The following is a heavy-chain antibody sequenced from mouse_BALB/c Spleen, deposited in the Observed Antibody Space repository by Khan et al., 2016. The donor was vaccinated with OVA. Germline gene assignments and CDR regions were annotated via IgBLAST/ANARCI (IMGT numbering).Heavy chain of an antibody. CDR1: GYTFTTYT. Sequence: QVQLQQSGAELARPGASVKMSCKASGYTFTTYTIHWVKQRPGQGLEWIGYIIPSNDYTNYNQKFKDRATLTAEKSSSTAYMQLSSLTSEDSAVEYCVREGAYYRSDGWFAYWGQGTLVTVSA. J-gene: IGHJ3*01. V-gene: IGHV1-4*01. CDR3: VREGAYYRSDGWFAY. D-gene: IGHD2-14*01. CDR2: IIPSNDYT.